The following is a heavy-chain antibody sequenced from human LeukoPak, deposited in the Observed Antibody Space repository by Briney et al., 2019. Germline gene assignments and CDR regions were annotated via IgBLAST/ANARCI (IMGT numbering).Heavy chain of an antibody. CDR2: IIPIFGTA. CDR3: ARALGTVTSYYYYYMGV. CDR1: GGTFSSYA. D-gene: IGHD4-17*01. J-gene: IGHJ6*03. V-gene: IGHV1-69*06. Sequence: SVKVSCKASGGTFSSYAISWVRQAPGQGLEWMGGIIPIFGTANYAQTFQGRVTITADKSTSTAYMELSSLRSEDTAVYYCARALGTVTSYYYYYMGVWGKGTTVTVSS.